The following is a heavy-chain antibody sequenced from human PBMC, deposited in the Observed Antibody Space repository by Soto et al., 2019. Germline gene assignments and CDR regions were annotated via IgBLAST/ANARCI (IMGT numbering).Heavy chain of an antibody. CDR1: GYTFTGYY. D-gene: IGHD3-10*01. Sequence: GASVKVSCKASGYTFTGYYMHWVRQAPGQGLEWMGWINPNSGGTNYAQKFQGWVTMTRDTSISTAYMELSRLRSDDTAVYYCARDFAGVRGPYYMDVWGKGTTVTVSS. V-gene: IGHV1-2*04. CDR3: ARDFAGVRGPYYMDV. CDR2: INPNSGGT. J-gene: IGHJ6*03.